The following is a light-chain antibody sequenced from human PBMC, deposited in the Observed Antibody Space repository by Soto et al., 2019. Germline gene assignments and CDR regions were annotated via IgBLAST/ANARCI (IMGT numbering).Light chain of an antibody. CDR1: ESVSSSY. J-gene: IGKJ1*01. Sequence: IVLTHSPGTLSLSPGERATLSCRSRESVSSSYLAWYQANPGQAPRLLIYDASSRATGIPDRFIGNGSGTDFTRPISILKHENFAVYFCQQYGSSPWTFGQGTKVEIK. V-gene: IGKV3-20*01. CDR2: DAS. CDR3: QQYGSSPWT.